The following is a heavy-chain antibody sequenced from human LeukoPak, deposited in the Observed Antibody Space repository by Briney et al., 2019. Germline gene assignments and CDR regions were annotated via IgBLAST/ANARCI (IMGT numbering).Heavy chain of an antibody. Sequence: GGSLRLSCAASGFTFTSHAMSWVRQAPGKGLEWVSIISGSGDSTYYADSVKGRFTISRDNAKNSLYLQMNSLRAEDTAVYYCARAVIAARDYYYYMDVWGKGTTVTVSS. V-gene: IGHV3-23*01. CDR1: GFTFTSHA. J-gene: IGHJ6*03. CDR3: ARAVIAARDYYYYMDV. D-gene: IGHD6-6*01. CDR2: ISGSGDST.